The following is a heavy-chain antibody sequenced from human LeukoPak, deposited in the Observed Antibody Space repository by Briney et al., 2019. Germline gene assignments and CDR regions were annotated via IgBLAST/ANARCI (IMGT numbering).Heavy chain of an antibody. J-gene: IGHJ4*02. CDR3: ARDAYDSSGYYPYYFDY. V-gene: IGHV1-69*05. Sequence: SGKVSCKASGGTFSSYAISWVRQAPGQGLEWMGGIIPIFGTANYAQKFQGRVTITTDESTSTAYMELSSLRSEDTAVYYCARDAYDSSGYYPYYFDYWGQGTLVTVSS. CDR2: IIPIFGTA. D-gene: IGHD3-22*01. CDR1: GGTFSSYA.